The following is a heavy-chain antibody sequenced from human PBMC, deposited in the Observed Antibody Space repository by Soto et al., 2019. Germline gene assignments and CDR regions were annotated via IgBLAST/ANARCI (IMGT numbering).Heavy chain of an antibody. D-gene: IGHD3-10*01. V-gene: IGHV3-23*01. CDR3: ATDSQPMVRGVRYWFDP. J-gene: IGHJ5*02. CDR1: GFTFSSYA. Sequence: GGSLRLSCAASGFTFSSYAMSWVRQAPGKGLEWVSAISGSGGSTYYADSVKGRFTISRDNSKNALYLQMNSLRAEDTAVYYCATDSQPMVRGVRYWFDPWGQGTLVTVSS. CDR2: ISGSGGST.